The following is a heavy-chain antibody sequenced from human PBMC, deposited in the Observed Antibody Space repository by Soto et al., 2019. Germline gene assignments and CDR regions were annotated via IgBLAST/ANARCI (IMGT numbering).Heavy chain of an antibody. D-gene: IGHD3-16*01. CDR1: GGTFSSYA. Sequence: QVQLVQSGAEVKKPGSSVKVSCKASGGTFSSYAISWVRQAPGQGLEWMGGIIPIFGTANYAQKFQGRVTITADESTSTACMELSSLRSEDTAVYYCASSVKGNEGEQRLLDYYYGMDVWGQGTTVTVSS. CDR2: IIPIFGTA. CDR3: ASSVKGNEGEQRLLDYYYGMDV. V-gene: IGHV1-69*12. J-gene: IGHJ6*02.